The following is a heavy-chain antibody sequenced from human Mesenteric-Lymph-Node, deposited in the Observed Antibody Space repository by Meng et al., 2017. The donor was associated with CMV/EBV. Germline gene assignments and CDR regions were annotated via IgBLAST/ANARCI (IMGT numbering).Heavy chain of an antibody. D-gene: IGHD4-23*01. J-gene: IGHJ4*02. Sequence: QVQSQHWGAGLLKPSETLSLTCAVYGGSFSGYYWSWIRQPPGKGLEWIGEINHSGSTNYNPSLKSRVTISVDTSKNQFSLKLSSVTAADTAVYYCARHQRWLKSEGGFNYWGQGTLVTVSS. V-gene: IGHV4-34*01. CDR3: ARHQRWLKSEGGFNY. CDR2: INHSGST. CDR1: GGSFSGYY.